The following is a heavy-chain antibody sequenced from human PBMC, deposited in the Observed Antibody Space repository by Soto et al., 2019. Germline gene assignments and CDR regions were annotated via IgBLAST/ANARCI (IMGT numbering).Heavy chain of an antibody. V-gene: IGHV3-33*01. CDR1: GFTFSIFG. CDR2: IWYDGSNA. CDR3: ARDKGSSTVVSGISQEGYFDS. D-gene: IGHD6-19*01. Sequence: QVQLVESGGGVVQPGRSLRLYCAASGFTFSIFGMHWVRQAPGKGLEWAAIIWYDGSNAYYADSVRGRFTISRDNSKNTVYLKMNSLRAEDTAVYYCARDKGSSTVVSGISQEGYFDSWGQGTLVTVSS. J-gene: IGHJ4*02.